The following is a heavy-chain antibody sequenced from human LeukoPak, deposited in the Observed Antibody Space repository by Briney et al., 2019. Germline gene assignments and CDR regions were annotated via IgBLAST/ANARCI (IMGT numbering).Heavy chain of an antibody. CDR3: AKDFRDTSMFTDGYFDS. J-gene: IGHJ4*02. CDR1: GFTFNNYA. V-gene: IGHV3-23*01. D-gene: IGHD5-18*01. Sequence: GGSLRLSCSASGFTFNNYAMSWVRQAPGKGLEWVSCLSGLGDSKYYADSVNGRFSISRDNANNRLYLLMNNLRAEDTAVYYCAKDFRDTSMFTDGYFDSWGQGTLVTVSS. CDR2: LSGLGDSK.